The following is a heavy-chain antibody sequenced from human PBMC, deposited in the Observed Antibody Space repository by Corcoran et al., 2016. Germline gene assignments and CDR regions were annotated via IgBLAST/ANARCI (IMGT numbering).Heavy chain of an antibody. Sequence: QVQLVQSGTEVKKPGSSVKVSCKASGGTFSSYAISWVRQAPGQGLEWMGGIIPIFGTANYAQKFQGRVTITADKSTSTAYMDLSSLRSEDTAVYYCARGTLKGYCSSTRCSEGAFDIWGQGTMVTVSS. CDR2: IIPIFGTA. J-gene: IGHJ3*02. D-gene: IGHD2-2*01. V-gene: IGHV1-69*06. CDR1: GGTFSSYA. CDR3: ARGTLKGYCSSTRCSEGAFDI.